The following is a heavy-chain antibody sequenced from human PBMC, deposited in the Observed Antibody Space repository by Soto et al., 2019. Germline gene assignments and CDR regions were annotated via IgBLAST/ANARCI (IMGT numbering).Heavy chain of an antibody. CDR2: KSKTDGGTT. D-gene: IGHD3-22*01. Sequence: GGSLRLSCAASGFTFSNAWINWVRQAPGKGLEWVGRKSKTDGGTTDFATPVKGRFAISRDDSKNIVYMQMNSLKIEDTAVYYCTTDSYINIIVVRFDYWGQGTLVTVSS. J-gene: IGHJ4*02. CDR1: GFTFSNAW. V-gene: IGHV3-15*07. CDR3: TTDSYINIIVVRFDY.